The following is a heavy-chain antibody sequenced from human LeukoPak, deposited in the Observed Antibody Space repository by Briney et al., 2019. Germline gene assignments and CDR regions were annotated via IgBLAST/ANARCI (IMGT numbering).Heavy chain of an antibody. V-gene: IGHV3-15*01. D-gene: IGHD3-22*01. CDR2: IKSRTDGGTT. CDR1: GFTFSNAW. CDR3: TTDEGYYDSSGYYYLDY. Sequence: GGSLRLSCAASGFTFSNAWMSWVRQAPGKGLEWVGRIKSRTDGGTTDYAAPVKGRFTISRDDSKNTLYLQMNSLKTEDTAVYYCTTDEGYYDSSGYYYLDYWGQGTLVTVSS. J-gene: IGHJ4*02.